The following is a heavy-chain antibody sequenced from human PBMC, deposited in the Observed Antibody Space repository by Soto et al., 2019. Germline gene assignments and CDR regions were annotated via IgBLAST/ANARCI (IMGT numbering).Heavy chain of an antibody. Sequence: SETLSLTCAVYGGSFSGYYWSWIRQPPGKGLEWIGEINHSGSTNYNPSLKSRVTISVDTSKNQFSLKLSSVTAADTAVYYCARELGYCSGGSCYNYMDVWGKGTTVT. J-gene: IGHJ6*03. CDR3: ARELGYCSGGSCYNYMDV. V-gene: IGHV4-34*01. CDR2: INHSGST. D-gene: IGHD2-15*01. CDR1: GGSFSGYY.